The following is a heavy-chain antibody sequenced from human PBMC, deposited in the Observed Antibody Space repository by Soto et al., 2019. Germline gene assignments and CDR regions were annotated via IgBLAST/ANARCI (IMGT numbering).Heavy chain of an antibody. CDR1: GGSFSGYY. Sequence: SETLSLTCAVYGGSFSGYYWSWIRQPPGKGLEWIGEINHSGSTNYNPSLKSRVTISVDTSKNQFSLKLSSVTAADTAVYYCARGSLYCSSTSCRDAFDIWGQGTMVTVSS. J-gene: IGHJ3*02. D-gene: IGHD2-2*01. CDR2: INHSGST. CDR3: ARGSLYCSSTSCRDAFDI. V-gene: IGHV4-34*01.